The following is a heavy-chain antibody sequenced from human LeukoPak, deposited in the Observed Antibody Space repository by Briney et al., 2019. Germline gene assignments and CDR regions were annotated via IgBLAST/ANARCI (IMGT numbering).Heavy chain of an antibody. CDR2: IRYDGSDK. Sequence: TGGSLRLSCAASEFTFSSYGMHWVRQAPGKGLEWVAFIRYDGSDKYYADSVKGRFTISRDNSKNTLYLQMNSLRAEDTAVYYCAKAGQNSGWVFEPWGQGTLVTVSS. V-gene: IGHV3-30*02. CDR1: EFTFSSYG. CDR3: AKAGQNSGWVFEP. D-gene: IGHD5-12*01. J-gene: IGHJ5*02.